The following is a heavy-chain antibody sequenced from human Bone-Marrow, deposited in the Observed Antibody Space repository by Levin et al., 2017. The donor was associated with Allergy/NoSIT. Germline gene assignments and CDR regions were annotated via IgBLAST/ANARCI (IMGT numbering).Heavy chain of an antibody. J-gene: IGHJ4*02. D-gene: IGHD3-22*01. CDR3: ARHRYFYDRSGYLFDY. CDR2: IYFSGST. CDR1: GGSISTNNYY. V-gene: IGHV4-39*01. Sequence: ESLKISCSVSGGSISTNNYYWGWIRQTPGKGLEWIGYIYFSGSTYYNPSLKSRVTIAVDTSRNQFSLRLISVTAADTAVYYCARHRYFYDRSGYLFDYWGQGSLVTVSS.